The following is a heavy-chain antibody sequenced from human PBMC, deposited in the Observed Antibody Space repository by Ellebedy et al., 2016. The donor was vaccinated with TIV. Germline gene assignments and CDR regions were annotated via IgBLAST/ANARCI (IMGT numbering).Heavy chain of an antibody. CDR1: GDSISSSNW. CDR3: ARELSGNFFDF. CDR2: IFHSGST. V-gene: IGHV4-4*02. J-gene: IGHJ4*02. Sequence: SETLSLTXAVSGDSISSSNWWSCVRQTPGKGLEWIGEIFHSGSTNYSPSLKSRVTMSIDKSKNQFSLELTSVTAADTAVYYCARELSGNFFDFWGQGTLVTVSS. D-gene: IGHD1-26*01.